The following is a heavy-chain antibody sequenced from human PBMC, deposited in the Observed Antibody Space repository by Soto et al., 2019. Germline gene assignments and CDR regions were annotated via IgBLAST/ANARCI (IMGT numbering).Heavy chain of an antibody. Sequence: EVQLLESGGGLVQPGGSLRLSCAASGFTFSSYAMSWVRQAPGKGLEWVSAISGSGGSTYYADSVKGRFTISRDNSKNTLYLQVNSLRAEDTAVYYCAKAVEYYDSSGTVDYWGQGTLVTVSS. CDR2: ISGSGGST. D-gene: IGHD3-22*01. CDR3: AKAVEYYDSSGTVDY. J-gene: IGHJ4*02. CDR1: GFTFSSYA. V-gene: IGHV3-23*01.